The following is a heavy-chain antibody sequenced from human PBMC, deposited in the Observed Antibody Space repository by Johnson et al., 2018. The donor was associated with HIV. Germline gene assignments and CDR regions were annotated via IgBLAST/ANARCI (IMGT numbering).Heavy chain of an antibody. CDR1: GFTFSSYP. CDR3: AREAVGVAGYVDASDI. CDR2: ISYDGNNK. Sequence: VQLVESGGGVVQPGRSQRLSCAASGFTFSSYPMHWVRQAPGKGLEWVAVISYDGNNKYYADSVRGRFNISRYNSKNTVYLQMNSLRDEDTAVYFCAREAVGVAGYVDASDILGQGTMVTVSS. J-gene: IGHJ3*02. V-gene: IGHV3-30*04. D-gene: IGHD6-19*01.